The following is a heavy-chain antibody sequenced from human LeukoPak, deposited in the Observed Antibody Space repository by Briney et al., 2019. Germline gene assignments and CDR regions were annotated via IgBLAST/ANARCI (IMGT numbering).Heavy chain of an antibody. D-gene: IGHD1-14*01. Sequence: SETLSLTCTVAGGSISGYYWSWIRQPPGKGLEWIGEINHSGSTNYNPSLKSRVTISVDTSKNQFSLKLSSVTAADTAVYYCARVGSLRTNDYWGQGTLVTVSS. J-gene: IGHJ4*02. CDR2: INHSGST. V-gene: IGHV4-34*01. CDR1: GGSISGYY. CDR3: ARVGSLRTNDY.